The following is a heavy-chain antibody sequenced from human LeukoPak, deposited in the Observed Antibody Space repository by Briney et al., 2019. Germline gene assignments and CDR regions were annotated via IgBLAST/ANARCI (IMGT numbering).Heavy chain of an antibody. CDR1: GGSISSSSYY. CDR3: ARFRLNYYDSSQEPTPFDAFDI. CDR2: IYYSGST. D-gene: IGHD3-22*01. J-gene: IGHJ3*02. V-gene: IGHV4-39*07. Sequence: SETLSLTCTVSGGSISSSSYYWGWIRQPPGKGLEWIGSIYYSGSTYYNPSLKSRVTISVDTSKNQFSLKLSSVTAADTAVYYCARFRLNYYDSSQEPTPFDAFDIWGQGTMVTVSS.